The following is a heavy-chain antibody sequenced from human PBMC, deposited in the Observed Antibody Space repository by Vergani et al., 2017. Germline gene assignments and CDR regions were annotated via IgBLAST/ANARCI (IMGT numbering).Heavy chain of an antibody. J-gene: IGHJ3*02. CDR2: ISYDGSNK. D-gene: IGHD6-19*01. CDR1: GFTFSSYG. V-gene: IGHV3-30*18. Sequence: QVQLVESGGGVVQPGRSLRLSCAASGFTFSSYGMHWVRQAPGKGLEWVAVISYDGSNKYYADSVKGRFTISRDNSKNTLYLQMNSLRAEDTAVYYCANLGGRPPLAGQVSHASSGWYLGEKDAFDIWGQGTMVTVSS. CDR3: ANLGGRPPLAGQVSHASSGWYLGEKDAFDI.